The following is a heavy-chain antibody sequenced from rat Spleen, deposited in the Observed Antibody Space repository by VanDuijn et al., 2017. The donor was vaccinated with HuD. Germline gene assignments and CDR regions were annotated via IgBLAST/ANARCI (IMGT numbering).Heavy chain of an antibody. CDR1: GFTFSDYY. CDR2: ISPSGGST. Sequence: EVQLVESDGGLVQPGRSLKLSCAASGFTFSDYYMAWVRQAPTKGLEWVATISPSGGSTYYRDSVKGRFTVSRDNAKSTLYLQMDSLRSEDTATYYCARHAIIRAYYFDYWGQGVMVTVSS. CDR3: ARHAIIRAYYFDY. V-gene: IGHV5-25*01. J-gene: IGHJ2*01. D-gene: IGHD4-1*01.